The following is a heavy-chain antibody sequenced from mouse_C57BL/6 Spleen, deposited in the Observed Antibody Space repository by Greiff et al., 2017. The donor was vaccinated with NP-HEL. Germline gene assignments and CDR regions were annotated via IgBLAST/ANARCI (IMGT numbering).Heavy chain of an antibody. CDR1: GYTFTSYW. CDR2: IDPSDSET. D-gene: IGHD2-4*01. J-gene: IGHJ3*01. V-gene: IGHV1-52*01. Sequence: QVQLQQPGAELVRPGSSVKLSCKASGYTFTSYWMHWVKQRPIQGLEWIGNIDPSDSETHYNQKFKDKATLTVDKSSSTAYMQLSSLTSEDSAVYYCARSPYDYDRGWFAYWGQGTLVTVSA. CDR3: ARSPYDYDRGWFAY.